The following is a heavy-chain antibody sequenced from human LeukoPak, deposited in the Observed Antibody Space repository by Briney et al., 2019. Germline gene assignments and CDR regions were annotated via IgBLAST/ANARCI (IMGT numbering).Heavy chain of an antibody. Sequence: SETLSLTCTVSGGSISSSSYYWGWIRQPPGKGLEWIGSIYYSGSTFYNPSRKSRVTTSEDTSKNQFSLRRSSVTAADTAVYYCARHADSSSWYFDYWGQGTLVTVSS. CDR3: ARHADSSSWYFDY. D-gene: IGHD6-13*01. CDR2: IYYSGST. CDR1: GGSISSSSYY. V-gene: IGHV4-39*01. J-gene: IGHJ4*02.